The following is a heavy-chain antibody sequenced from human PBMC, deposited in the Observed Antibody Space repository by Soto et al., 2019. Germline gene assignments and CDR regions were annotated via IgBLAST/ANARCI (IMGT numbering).Heavy chain of an antibody. D-gene: IGHD4-17*01. J-gene: IGHJ6*03. CDR3: AKGVDYANYYMDV. V-gene: IGHV3-23*01. CDR2: SSGSGGNT. CDR1: GFTFSNCV. Sequence: GGSLRLSCAASGFTFSNCVMSWARQAPGKGLEWVSSSSGSGGNTNYADSVKGRFTTSRDNSKNTLYLQMNSLRAEDTAVYYCAKGVDYANYYMDVWGKGTTVTVSS.